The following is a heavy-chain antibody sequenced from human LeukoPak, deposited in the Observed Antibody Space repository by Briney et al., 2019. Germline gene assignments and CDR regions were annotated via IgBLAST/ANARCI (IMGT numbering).Heavy chain of an antibody. V-gene: IGHV3-74*01. CDR2: INGDGTQT. CDR1: GFTFSTYW. Sequence: GGSLRLSCAASGFTFSTYWMHWVRQPPGKGLVWVSRINGDGTQTNYADSVKGRFTVSRDNAKNTLYLQMNSLRADDTAVYFCIRDLRDHDYWGQGTLVTVSS. J-gene: IGHJ4*02. CDR3: IRDLRDHDY.